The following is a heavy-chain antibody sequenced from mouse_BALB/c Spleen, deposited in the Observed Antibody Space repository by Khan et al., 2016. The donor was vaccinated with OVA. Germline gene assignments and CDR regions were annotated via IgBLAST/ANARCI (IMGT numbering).Heavy chain of an antibody. D-gene: IGHD2-10*02. CDR2: ISSGGST. CDR1: GFTFSSYA. V-gene: IGHV5-6-5*01. CDR3: ARGYGFDY. J-gene: IGHJ2*01. Sequence: EVQLVESGGGLVKPGGSLKLSCAASGFTFSSYAMSWVRQTPEKRLEWVASISSGGSTYYPDSVKGRFTISRDNARNILYLQMSSLRSEDTAMYYGARGYGFDYWGQGTTLTVSS.